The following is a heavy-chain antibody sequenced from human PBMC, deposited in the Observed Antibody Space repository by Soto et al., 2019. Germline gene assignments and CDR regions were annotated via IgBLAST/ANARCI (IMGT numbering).Heavy chain of an antibody. D-gene: IGHD2-2*01. CDR3: AHRRNLEEVPAPSAGDRNQLNWFDP. CDR1: GFSLSTSGVG. Sequence: QITLKESGPTLVKPTQTLTLTCTFSGFSLSTSGVGVGWIRQPPGKALEWLALIYWDDDKRYSPSLKSRLPIPKDTSKNQVVLTMTNMDPVDTATYYCAHRRNLEEVPAPSAGDRNQLNWFDPWGQGTLVTVSS. V-gene: IGHV2-5*02. CDR2: IYWDDDK. J-gene: IGHJ5*02.